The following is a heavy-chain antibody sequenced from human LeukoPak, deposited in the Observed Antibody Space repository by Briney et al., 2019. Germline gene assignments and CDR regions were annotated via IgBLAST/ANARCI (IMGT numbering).Heavy chain of an antibody. Sequence: ASVKVSCKASGYTFTGYYMHWVRQAPGQGLEWMGWINPNSGGTNYAQKSQGRVTMTRDTSISTAYMELSRLRSDDTAVYYCARADRNYDFWSGYEKGGFYDYWGQGTLVTVSS. CDR2: INPNSGGT. J-gene: IGHJ4*02. CDR3: ARADRNYDFWSGYEKGGFYDY. D-gene: IGHD3-3*01. V-gene: IGHV1-2*02. CDR1: GYTFTGYY.